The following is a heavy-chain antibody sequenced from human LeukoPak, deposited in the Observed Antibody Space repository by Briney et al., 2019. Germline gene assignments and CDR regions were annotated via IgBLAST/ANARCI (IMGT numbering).Heavy chain of an antibody. D-gene: IGHD5-18*01. CDR1: GGSFSGYY. CDR3: AREGYGRYFDL. CDR2: INHSGST. V-gene: IGHV4-34*01. J-gene: IGHJ2*01. Sequence: SETLSLTCAVYGGSFSGYYWSWIRQPPGKGLEWIGEINHSGSTNYNPSLKSRVTISVDTSKNQFSLKLSSVTAADTAVYYCAREGYGRYFDLWGRGTLVTVSS.